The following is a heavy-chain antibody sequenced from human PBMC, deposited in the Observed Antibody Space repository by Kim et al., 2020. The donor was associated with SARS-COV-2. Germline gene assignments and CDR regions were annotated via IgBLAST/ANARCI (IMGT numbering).Heavy chain of an antibody. CDR3: ARSPYYYYYYGMDV. CDR1: GGTFSSYA. CDR2: INPIFGTA. V-gene: IGHV1-69*13. Sequence: SVKVSCKASGGTFSSYAISWVRQAPGQGLEWMGGINPIFGTANYAQKFQGRVTITADESTSTAYMELSSLRSEDTAVYYCARSPYYYYYYGMDVWGQGTTVTVSS. J-gene: IGHJ6*02.